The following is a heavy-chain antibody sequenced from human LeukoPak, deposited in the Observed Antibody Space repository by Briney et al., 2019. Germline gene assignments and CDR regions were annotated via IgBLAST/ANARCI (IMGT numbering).Heavy chain of an antibody. CDR1: GYTFTSYD. D-gene: IGHD2-2*01. Sequence: ASVKVSCKASGYTFTSYDINWVRQATGQGLEWMGWMNPNSGNTGYAQKFQGRVTMTRNASISTAYMELSSLRSEDTAVYYCARAGLGYCSSTSCSNWFDPWGQGTLVTVSS. V-gene: IGHV1-8*01. J-gene: IGHJ5*02. CDR2: MNPNSGNT. CDR3: ARAGLGYCSSTSCSNWFDP.